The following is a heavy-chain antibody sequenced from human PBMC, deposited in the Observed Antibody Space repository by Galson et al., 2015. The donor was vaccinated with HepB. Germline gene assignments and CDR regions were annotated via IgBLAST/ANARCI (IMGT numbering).Heavy chain of an antibody. CDR1: GYTLTTYG. CDR2: ISAYSGNT. V-gene: IGHV1-18*01. Sequence: SVKVSCKVSGYTLTTYGINWVRQAPGQGLEWLGWISAYSGNTVYAQKFQGRVSMTTDTSTSTAYMDFRSLTSDDTAVYFCASGGGWWDHYPIDVWGQGTTVTVS. CDR3: ASGGGWWDHYPIDV. D-gene: IGHD6-19*01. J-gene: IGHJ6*02.